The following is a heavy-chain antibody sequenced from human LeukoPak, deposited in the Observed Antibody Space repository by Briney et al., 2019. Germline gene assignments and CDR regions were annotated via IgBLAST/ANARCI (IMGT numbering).Heavy chain of an antibody. CDR1: GFTFSSYA. D-gene: IGHD3-10*01. CDR3: AKLESYGSGSSIDY. Sequence: GGSLRLSCAASGFTFSSYAMHWVRQAPGKGLEWVAVISYDGSNKYYADSVKGRFTISRDNSKNTLYLQMNSLRAEDTAVYYCAKLESYGSGSSIDYWGQGTLVTVSS. J-gene: IGHJ4*02. CDR2: ISYDGSNK. V-gene: IGHV3-30*18.